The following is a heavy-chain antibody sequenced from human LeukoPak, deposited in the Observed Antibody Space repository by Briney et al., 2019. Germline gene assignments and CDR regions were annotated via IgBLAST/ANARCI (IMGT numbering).Heavy chain of an antibody. CDR2: INPNSGGT. CDR1: GYTFTGYY. CDR3: ATTRGDYSNYGFYYYYMDV. Sequence: VASVKVSCKASGYTFTGYYMHWVRQAPGQGLEWMGWINPNSGGTNYAQKFQGRVTMTRDTSISTAYMELSRLRSDDTAVYYCATTRGDYSNYGFYYYYMDVWGKGTTVTVSS. D-gene: IGHD4-11*01. V-gene: IGHV1-2*02. J-gene: IGHJ6*03.